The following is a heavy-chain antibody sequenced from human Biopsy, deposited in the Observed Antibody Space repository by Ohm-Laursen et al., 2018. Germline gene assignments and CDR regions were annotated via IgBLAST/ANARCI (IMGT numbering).Heavy chain of an antibody. CDR1: GFSFSTYG. J-gene: IGHJ4*02. V-gene: IGHV3-33*07. CDR3: VTDRLDDITKVRGIMTD. Sequence: SLRLSCTASGFSFSTYGIYWVRQAPDKGLEWVALTWDDGSHQYYADSVKGRFTISRDNSKNSLYLHINTLRVEDTAVYYCVTDRLDDITKVRGIMTDWGQGTLVIVSS. D-gene: IGHD3-10*01. CDR2: TWDDGSHQ.